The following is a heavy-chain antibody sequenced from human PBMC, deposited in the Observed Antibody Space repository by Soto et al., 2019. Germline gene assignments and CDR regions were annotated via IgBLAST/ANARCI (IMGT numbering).Heavy chain of an antibody. Sequence: QVQLQQWGAGLLKPSETLSLTCAVYGGSFNGYSWTWIRQPPGKGLEWIGEINHRGSTTYNPSLKSRVTISADSSKNQFSLRLSSVTAADTAVYYCARGRQVVASSGFRRAGYNSMDVWGQGTTVTVSS. V-gene: IGHV4-34*01. CDR3: ARGRQVVASSGFRRAGYNSMDV. D-gene: IGHD3-3*02. J-gene: IGHJ6*02. CDR2: INHRGST. CDR1: GGSFNGYS.